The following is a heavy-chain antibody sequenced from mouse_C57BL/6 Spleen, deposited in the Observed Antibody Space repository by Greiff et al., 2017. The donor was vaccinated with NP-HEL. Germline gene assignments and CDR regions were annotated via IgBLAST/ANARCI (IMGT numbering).Heavy chain of an antibody. Sequence: EVKLQESGAELVRPGASVKLSCTASGFNIKDDYMHWVKQRPEQGLEWIGWIDPENGDTEYASKFQGKATITADTSSNTAYLQLSSLTSEDTAVYYCTRVGLLDYFDYWGQGTTLTVSS. D-gene: IGHD3-1*01. J-gene: IGHJ2*01. V-gene: IGHV14-4*01. CDR1: GFNIKDDY. CDR3: TRVGLLDYFDY. CDR2: IDPENGDT.